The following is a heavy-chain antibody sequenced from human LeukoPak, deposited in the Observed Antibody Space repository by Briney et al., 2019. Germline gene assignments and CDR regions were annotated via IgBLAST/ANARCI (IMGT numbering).Heavy chain of an antibody. CDR2: INHSGSA. Sequence: SETLSLTCAVYGGSFSGYYWSWIRQPPGKGLEWIGEINHSGSANYNPSLKSRVTISVDTSKNQFSLKLSSVTAADTAVYYCARGAYSYGHYYYYYYMDVWGKGTTVTVSS. J-gene: IGHJ6*03. V-gene: IGHV4-34*01. D-gene: IGHD5-18*01. CDR1: GGSFSGYY. CDR3: ARGAYSYGHYYYYYYMDV.